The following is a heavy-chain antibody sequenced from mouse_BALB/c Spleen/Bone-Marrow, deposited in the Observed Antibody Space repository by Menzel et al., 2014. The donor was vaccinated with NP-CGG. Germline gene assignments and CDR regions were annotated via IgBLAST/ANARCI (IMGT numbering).Heavy chain of an antibody. Sequence: EVQVVESGGGLVKVGESLKLSCAASGFTFSTYYMSWVRQTPEKRLELVAAIYTNGGSTYYPDTVKGRFAISRDNAKNTLYLQMSSLKSEDTALYYCARRAFYALDYWGQGTSVTVSS. V-gene: IGHV5-6-2*01. CDR2: IYTNGGST. CDR3: ARRAFYALDY. CDR1: GFTFSTYY. J-gene: IGHJ4*01.